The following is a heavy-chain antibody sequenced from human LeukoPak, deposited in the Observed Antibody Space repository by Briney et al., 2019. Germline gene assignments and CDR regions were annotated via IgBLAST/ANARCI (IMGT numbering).Heavy chain of an antibody. D-gene: IGHD2-2*01. CDR2: IWYDGSNK. V-gene: IGHV3-33*01. Sequence: PGGSLRLSCAASGFTFSSYGMHWVRQAPGKGLEWVAVIWYDGSNKYYADSVKGRFTISRDNSKDTLYLQVNSLRAEDTAVYYCARDGTIVVVPAAAPDYWGQGTLVTVSS. J-gene: IGHJ4*02. CDR3: ARDGTIVVVPAAAPDY. CDR1: GFTFSSYG.